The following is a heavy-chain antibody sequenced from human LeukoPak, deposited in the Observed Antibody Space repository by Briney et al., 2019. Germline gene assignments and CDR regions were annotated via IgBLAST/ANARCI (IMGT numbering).Heavy chain of an antibody. CDR3: ARTQYCTSTSCYWFDP. CDR1: GGSISSSY. D-gene: IGHD2/OR15-2a*01. J-gene: IGHJ5*02. CDR2: IYSSEDT. Sequence: SETLSLICTVSGGSISSSYWSWIRQPAGKGLEWIGRIYSSEDTNYNPSLKSRVTMSVDTSKNQLPLKLSSVTAADTAVYYCARTQYCTSTSCYWFDPWGQGTLVTVSS. V-gene: IGHV4-4*07.